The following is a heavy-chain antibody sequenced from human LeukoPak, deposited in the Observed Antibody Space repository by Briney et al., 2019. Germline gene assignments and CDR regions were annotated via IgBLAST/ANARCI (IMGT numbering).Heavy chain of an antibody. J-gene: IGHJ4*02. V-gene: IGHV3-30*02. CDR3: AKGAEWELLSLDS. Sequence: GGSLRLSCAASGFIFSNYGMHWVRQAPGKGLEWVAFIRYDGSHRNYADSVKGRFTISRDSSKNTLYLQMNSLRVKDTAVYYCAKGAEWELLSLDSWGQGTLVTVSS. CDR2: IRYDGSHR. CDR1: GFIFSNYG. D-gene: IGHD1-26*01.